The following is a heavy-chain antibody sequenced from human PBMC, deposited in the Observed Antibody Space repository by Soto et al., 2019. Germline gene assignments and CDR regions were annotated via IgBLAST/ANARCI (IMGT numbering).Heavy chain of an antibody. J-gene: IGHJ5*02. V-gene: IGHV4-61*08. CDR3: ARIPVDTYMIYWFDP. CDR1: GGSVSSVDYY. Sequence: QVQLQESGPGLVRPSETLSLTCTVSGGSVSSVDYYWTWIRQPPGKGLEWIGYVYYGGSTNYNPSPKSRVSISVETAKNQFSLRLSSVTAADTAVYYCARIPVDTYMIYWFDPWGQGILVTVSS. D-gene: IGHD5-18*01. CDR2: VYYGGST.